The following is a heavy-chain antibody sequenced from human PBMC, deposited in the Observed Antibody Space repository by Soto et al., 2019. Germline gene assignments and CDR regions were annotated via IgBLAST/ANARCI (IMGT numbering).Heavy chain of an antibody. CDR3: ARRYSSSLYYYMDV. CDR1: GGSISSSSYY. D-gene: IGHD6-6*01. J-gene: IGHJ6*03. CDR2: IYYSGST. Sequence: QLQLQESGPGLVKPSETLSLTCTVSGGSISSSSYYWGWIRQPPGKGLEWIGSIYYSGSTYYNPSLKSRVTISVDTSKNQFSLKLSSVTAADTAVYYCARRYSSSLYYYMDVWDKGTTVTVSS. V-gene: IGHV4-39*01.